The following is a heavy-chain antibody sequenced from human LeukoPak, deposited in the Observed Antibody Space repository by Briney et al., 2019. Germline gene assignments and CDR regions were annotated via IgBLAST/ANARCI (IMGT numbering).Heavy chain of an antibody. J-gene: IGHJ5*02. CDR1: GGTFGSYA. V-gene: IGHV1-69*01. CDR3: ARGGPGYGGNSEWFDP. D-gene: IGHD4-23*01. Sequence: SVKVSCKASGGTFGSYAISWVRQAPGQGLEWMGGIIPIFGTANYAQKFQGRVTITADESTSTAYMELSSLRSEDTAVYYCARGGPGYGGNSEWFDPWGQGTLVTVSS. CDR2: IIPIFGTA.